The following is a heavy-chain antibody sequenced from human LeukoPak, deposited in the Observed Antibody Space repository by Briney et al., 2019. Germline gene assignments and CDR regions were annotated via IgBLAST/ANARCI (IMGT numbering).Heavy chain of an antibody. CDR2: INPSGGST. D-gene: IGHD5-12*01. Sequence: GASVKVSCKASGYTFTSYYMHWVRQAPGQGLEWMGIINPSGGSTSYAQKFQGRVTMTRDTSTSTVYMELSSLRSEDTAVYYCAKFSAYDSAAYYFDFWGQGTLVTVSS. CDR3: AKFSAYDSAAYYFDF. V-gene: IGHV1-46*01. CDR1: GYTFTSYY. J-gene: IGHJ4*02.